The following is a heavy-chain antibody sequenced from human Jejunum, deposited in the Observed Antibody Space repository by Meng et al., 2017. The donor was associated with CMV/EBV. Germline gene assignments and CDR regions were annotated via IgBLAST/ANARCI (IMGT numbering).Heavy chain of an antibody. J-gene: IGHJ2*01. D-gene: IGHD4-17*01. CDR3: ARDALREGYFDL. CDR1: GGSISSTSYY. V-gene: IGHV4-39*07. Sequence: QVPLQESGPGLVKPSETLSLTCTVSGGSISSTSYYWVWIRQPPGKGLEWIGGVYYSGNTYYNPSLKSRVTLSVDTSKNQFSLKLNSVTAADTAVYHCARDALREGYFDLWGRGTLVTVAS. CDR2: VYYSGNT.